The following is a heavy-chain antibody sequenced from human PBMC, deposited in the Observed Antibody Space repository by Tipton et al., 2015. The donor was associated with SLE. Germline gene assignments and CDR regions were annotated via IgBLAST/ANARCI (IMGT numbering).Heavy chain of an antibody. CDR3: MKWLSINGWFADH. D-gene: IGHD3-10*01. V-gene: IGHV3-23*01. J-gene: IGHJ4*02. CDR1: GFTFSSRA. CDR2: ISPDGVPT. Sequence: SLRLSCAASGFTFSSRAMSWVRQAPGKGLQWVSTISPDGVPTYYADFVQGRFSISRDNLRDTLFLQMNGLRAEDTAIYYCMKWLSINGWFADHWSQGALVTVSS.